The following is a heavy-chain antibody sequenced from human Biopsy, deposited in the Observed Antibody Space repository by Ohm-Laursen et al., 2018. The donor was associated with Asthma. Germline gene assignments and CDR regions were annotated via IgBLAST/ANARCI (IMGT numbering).Heavy chain of an antibody. V-gene: IGHV3-11*01. CDR1: RFPFSDYY. CDR3: AREKAYSDILTAYYNGWYSDL. Sequence: SLRLSCTAARFPFSDYYIRGIRQAPGKGLERVSIISSSGTTIFNADSVKGRFTISRDNAKNSLYLQMNSLRAEDTAVYYCAREKAYSDILTAYYNGWYSDLWGRGTLVTVSS. J-gene: IGHJ2*01. D-gene: IGHD3-9*01. CDR2: ISSSGTTI.